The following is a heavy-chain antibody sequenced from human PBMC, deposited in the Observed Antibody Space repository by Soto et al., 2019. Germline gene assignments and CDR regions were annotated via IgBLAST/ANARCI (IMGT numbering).Heavy chain of an antibody. CDR3: ARGEVVVPAASDY. J-gene: IGHJ4*02. Sequence: EVQLVESGGGLVQPGGSLRLSCAASGFTFSSYSMNWVRQAPGKGLEWVSYISSSSSTIYYADSVKGRFTISRDNAKNXXXXXMNSLRAEDTAVYYCARGEVVVPAASDYWGQGTLVTVSS. V-gene: IGHV3-48*01. CDR2: ISSSSSTI. CDR1: GFTFSSYS. D-gene: IGHD2-2*01.